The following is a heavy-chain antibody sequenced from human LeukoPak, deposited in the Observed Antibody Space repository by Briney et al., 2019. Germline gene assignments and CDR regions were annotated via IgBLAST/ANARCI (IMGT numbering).Heavy chain of an antibody. D-gene: IGHD2-21*02. V-gene: IGHV1-24*01. CDR3: ATDPWVTAMKIHDY. CDR2: FDPEDGET. Sequence: RASVKVSCRVSGYTLTELSMHWVRQAPGKGLEWMGGFDPEDGETIYAQKFQGRVTMTEDTSTDTAYRELSSLRSEHTAVYYWATDPWVTAMKIHDYWGQGTLVTVSS. CDR1: GYTLTELS. J-gene: IGHJ4*02.